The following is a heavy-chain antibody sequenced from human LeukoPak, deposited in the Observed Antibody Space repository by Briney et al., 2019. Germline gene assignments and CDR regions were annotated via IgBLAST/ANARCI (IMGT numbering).Heavy chain of an antibody. Sequence: PGGSLRLSCDASGFIFSDYHMSWLRQAPGKGLEWLSYISSSGTNINYADSVKGRFTASRDNAKNSLYLQMNSLRAEDTAVYYCAKRVSVGEPYDSWGQGTLVTVSS. V-gene: IGHV3-11*01. CDR2: ISSSGTNI. J-gene: IGHJ4*02. CDR1: GFIFSDYH. D-gene: IGHD3-16*01. CDR3: AKRVSVGEPYDS.